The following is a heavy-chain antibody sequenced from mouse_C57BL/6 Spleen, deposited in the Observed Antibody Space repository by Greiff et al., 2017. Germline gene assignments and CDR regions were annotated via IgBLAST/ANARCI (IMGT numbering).Heavy chain of an antibody. CDR1: GYTFTSYW. V-gene: IGHV1-55*01. Sequence: QVQLQQSGAELVKPGASVKMSCKASGYTFTSYWITWVKQRPGQGLEWIGDIYPGSGSTNYNEKFKSKATLTVDTSSSTAYMQLSSLTSEDSAVYYCARGKGTSYYFDYWGQGTTLTVSS. J-gene: IGHJ2*01. CDR2: IYPGSGST. CDR3: ARGKGTSYYFDY.